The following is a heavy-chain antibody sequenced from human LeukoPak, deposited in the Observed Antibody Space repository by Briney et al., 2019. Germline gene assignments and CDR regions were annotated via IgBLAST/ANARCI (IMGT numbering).Heavy chain of an antibody. CDR2: IRYDGTNK. V-gene: IGHV3-30*02. CDR3: AKVARAVAVRPYWHFDL. J-gene: IGHJ2*01. CDR1: GFTFSTYG. D-gene: IGHD2-2*01. Sequence: GGSLRLSCAASGFTFSTYGMHWVRQAPGKGLEWVAFIRYDGTNKYYADSVKGRFTISRDNSKNTLYLQMNSLRAEDTAVYYCAKVARAVAVRPYWHFDLWGRGTLVTVSS.